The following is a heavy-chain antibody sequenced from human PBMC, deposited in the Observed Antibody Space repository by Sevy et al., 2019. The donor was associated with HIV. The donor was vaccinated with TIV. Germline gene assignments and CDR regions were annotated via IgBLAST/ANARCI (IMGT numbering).Heavy chain of an antibody. D-gene: IGHD3-10*01. Sequence: GGSLRLSCAASGFTFSSYAMHWVRQAPGKGLEWVAVISYDGSNKYYADSVKGRFTISRDNSKNTLYLQMNSLRAEDTAVYYCARVHEPKGFLNYYYCGMDVWGQGTTVTVSS. CDR1: GFTFSSYA. J-gene: IGHJ6*02. CDR2: ISYDGSNK. CDR3: ARVHEPKGFLNYYYCGMDV. V-gene: IGHV3-30-3*01.